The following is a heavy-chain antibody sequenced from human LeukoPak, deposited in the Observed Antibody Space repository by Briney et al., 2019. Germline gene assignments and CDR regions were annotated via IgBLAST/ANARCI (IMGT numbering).Heavy chain of an antibody. V-gene: IGHV3-69-1*01. CDR2: ITSSSSI. J-gene: IGHJ4*02. D-gene: IGHD2/OR15-2a*01. CDR1: GFTFSDST. CDR3: ARDSAFYD. Sequence: PGGSLRLSCAASGFTFSDSTMNWVRQAPGKGLEWVSSITSSSSIYYADSVMGRFTVSRDNAKNSLYLQMNSLRAEDTAVYYCARDSAFYDWGQGTLVTVSS.